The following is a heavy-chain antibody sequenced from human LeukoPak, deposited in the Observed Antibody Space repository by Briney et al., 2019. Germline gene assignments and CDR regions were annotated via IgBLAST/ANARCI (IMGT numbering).Heavy chain of an antibody. CDR2: IYYSGST. V-gene: IGHV4-59*11. D-gene: IGHD6-19*01. Sequence: SETLSLTCTVSGGSFSSHYWSWIRQPPGKGLEWIGYIYYSGSTDYNPSLKSRVTISVETSKNQFSLNLSSVTAADTAVYYCARGRLARSPYFDYWGQGTLVTVSS. J-gene: IGHJ4*02. CDR1: GGSFSSHY. CDR3: ARGRLARSPYFDY.